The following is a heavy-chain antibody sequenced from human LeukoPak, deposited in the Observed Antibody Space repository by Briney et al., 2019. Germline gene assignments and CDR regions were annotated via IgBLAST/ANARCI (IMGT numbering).Heavy chain of an antibody. V-gene: IGHV1-8*03. D-gene: IGHD3-22*01. J-gene: IGHJ6*03. CDR3: ARDRWGPSGYFPYYYTDV. CDR1: GYTFTSYD. CDR2: MYPNSGNT. Sequence: ASVKVSCKASGYTFTSYDINWVRQATGQGLEWMGWMYPNSGNTGYAQKFQGRVTITRNTSISTAYMELSSLRSEDTAVYYCARDRWGPSGYFPYYYTDVWGKGTTVTASS.